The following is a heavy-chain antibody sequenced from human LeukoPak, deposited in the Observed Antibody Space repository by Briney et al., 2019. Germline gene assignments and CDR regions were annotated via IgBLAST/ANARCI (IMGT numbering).Heavy chain of an antibody. V-gene: IGHV3-21*01. CDR2: ISISSSYI. D-gene: IGHD3-22*01. Sequence: PGGSLRLSCAASGFTFSSYSMNWVRQAPGKGLEWVSSISISSSYICYADSVKGRFTISRDNAKNSLYLQMNSLRAEDTAVYYCARVALNYYDSSVKRGYWGQGSLVTVSS. CDR1: GFTFSSYS. CDR3: ARVALNYYDSSVKRGY. J-gene: IGHJ4*02.